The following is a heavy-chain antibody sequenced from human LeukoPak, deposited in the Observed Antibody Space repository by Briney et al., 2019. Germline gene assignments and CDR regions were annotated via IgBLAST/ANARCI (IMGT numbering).Heavy chain of an antibody. D-gene: IGHD1-1*01. V-gene: IGHV3-74*01. Sequence: PGGSLRLSCAASGFTFSSYWMSWVRQAPGEGLVWVSRIRSDGSDTRYAESVKGRFTTSRDNSKNTLYLQMNSLRAEDTALYYCAKGLERESRLDSWGQGTLVTVSS. CDR1: GFTFSSYW. CDR2: IRSDGSDT. CDR3: AKGLERESRLDS. J-gene: IGHJ4*02.